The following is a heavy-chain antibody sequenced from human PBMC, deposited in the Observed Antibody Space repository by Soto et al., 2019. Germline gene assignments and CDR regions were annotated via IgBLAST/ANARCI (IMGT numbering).Heavy chain of an antibody. CDR3: EGDWSSGWPIWFDP. CDR1: GGTFSSYT. CDR2: IIPILGIA. V-gene: IGHV1-69*02. D-gene: IGHD6-19*01. J-gene: IGHJ5*02. Sequence: QVQLVQSGAEVKKPGSSVKVSCKASGGTFSSYTISWVRQAPGQGLEWMGRIIPILGIANYAQKFQGRVTISDDKASSTAYKELSSLRSEDTAVYCCEGDWSSGWPIWFDPWGQGTLVTVSS.